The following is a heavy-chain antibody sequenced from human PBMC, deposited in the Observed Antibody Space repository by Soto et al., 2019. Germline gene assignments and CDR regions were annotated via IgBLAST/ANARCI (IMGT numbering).Heavy chain of an antibody. CDR3: STRAYDTNGYYRFDP. V-gene: IGHV4-34*01. CDR2: IHHSGRV. J-gene: IGHJ5*01. D-gene: IGHD3-22*01. Sequence: WTWIRQSPGKGLEWIGDIHHSGRVNYRPSLKSRVTISLDTSKNQFSLTLSAVTAADTAMYYCSTRAYDTNGYYRFDPWGQGTLVTVSS.